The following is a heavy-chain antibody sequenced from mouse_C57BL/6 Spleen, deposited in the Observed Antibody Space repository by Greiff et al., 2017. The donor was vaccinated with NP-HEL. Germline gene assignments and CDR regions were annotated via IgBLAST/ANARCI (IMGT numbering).Heavy chain of an antibody. D-gene: IGHD2-2*01. Sequence: VQLKESGPGMVKPSQSLSLTCTVTGYSITSGYDWHWIRHFPGNKLEWMGYISYSGSTNYNPSLKSRISITHDTSKNHFFLKLHSVTTEDTATYYCARDRGRGYGFDYWGQGTTLTVSS. CDR1: GYSITSGYD. J-gene: IGHJ2*01. CDR2: ISYSGST. V-gene: IGHV3-1*01. CDR3: ARDRGRGYGFDY.